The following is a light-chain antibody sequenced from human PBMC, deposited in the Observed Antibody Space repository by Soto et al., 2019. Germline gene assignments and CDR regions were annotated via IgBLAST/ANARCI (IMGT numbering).Light chain of an antibody. J-gene: IGKJ1*01. CDR3: QQYTSYSRWT. CDR2: KAS. V-gene: IGKV1-5*03. Sequence: DSTMTQSPSTLSASVGDRVTIPCRASQSISSWLAWYQQKPGKAPKLLIYKASSLESGVPSRFSGSGSGTEFTLTISSLQPDDFATHYCQQYTSYSRWTFGQGANVAI. CDR1: QSISSW.